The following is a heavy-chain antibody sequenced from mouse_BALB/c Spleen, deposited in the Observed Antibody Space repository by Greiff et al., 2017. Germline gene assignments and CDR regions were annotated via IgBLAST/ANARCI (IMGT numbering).Heavy chain of an antibody. CDR3: ARTDYGNYAAWFAY. CDR1: GFTFSSFG. CDR2: ISSGSSTI. V-gene: IGHV5-17*02. J-gene: IGHJ3*01. D-gene: IGHD2-1*01. Sequence: EVQLVESGGGLVQPGGSRKLSCAASGFTFSSFGMHWVRQAPEKGLEWVAYISSGSSTIYYADTVKGRFTISRDNPKNTLFLQMTSLRSEDTAMYYCARTDYGNYAAWFAYWGQGTLVTVSA.